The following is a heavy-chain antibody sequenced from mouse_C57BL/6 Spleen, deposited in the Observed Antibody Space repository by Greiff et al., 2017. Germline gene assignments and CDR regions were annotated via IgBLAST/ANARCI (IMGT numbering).Heavy chain of an antibody. V-gene: IGHV1-64*01. CDR2: IHPNSGST. J-gene: IGHJ3*01. D-gene: IGHD3-3*01. CDR3: ARRTGLAWFAY. Sequence: QVQLQQPGAELVKPGASVKLSCKASGYTFTSYWMHWVKQRPGQGLEWIGMIHPNSGSTNYNEKFKSKATLTVDKSSSTAYMQLSSLTSEDSAFYYCARRTGLAWFAYWGQGTLVTVSA. CDR1: GYTFTSYW.